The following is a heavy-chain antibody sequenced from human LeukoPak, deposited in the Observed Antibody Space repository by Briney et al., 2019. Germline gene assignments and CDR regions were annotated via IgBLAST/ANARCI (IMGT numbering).Heavy chain of an antibody. D-gene: IGHD1-26*01. CDR1: GFTFSSYA. J-gene: IGHJ4*02. Sequence: GGSLRLSCAASGFTFSSYAMSWVRQAPGKGLEWVSAISGSVGSTYYADSVKGRFTISRDNSRSTLSLQMNSLRAEDTAVYYCATRGTYYLPHDYWGQGTLVTVSS. V-gene: IGHV3-23*01. CDR2: ISGSVGST. CDR3: ATRGTYYLPHDY.